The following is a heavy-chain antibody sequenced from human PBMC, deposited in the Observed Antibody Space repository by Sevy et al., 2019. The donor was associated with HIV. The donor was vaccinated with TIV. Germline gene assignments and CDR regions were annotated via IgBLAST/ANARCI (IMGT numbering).Heavy chain of an antibody. V-gene: IGHV3-7*03. D-gene: IGHD6-19*01. J-gene: IGHJ4*02. CDR3: ARALIAVAGYYFDY. CDR1: GFTFSSYX. CDR2: IKQDGSEK. Sequence: GGSLRLSCAASGFTFSSYXXXXXXQAPGKGLEWXANIKQDGSEKYYVDSVKGRFTISRDNAKNSLYLQMNSLRAEDTAVYYCARALIAVAGYYFDYWGQGTLVTVSS.